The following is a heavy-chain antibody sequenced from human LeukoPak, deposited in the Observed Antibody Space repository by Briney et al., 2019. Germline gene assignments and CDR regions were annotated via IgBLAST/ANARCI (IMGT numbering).Heavy chain of an antibody. CDR1: GYTFTSYD. CDR2: MNTNSGNT. D-gene: IGHD3-10*01. Sequence: ASVTLSCKASGYTFTSYDINWVRQAAGEGLEWMGWMNTNSGNTGYAQKFQGRVTMTRNTSISTAYMELSSLKSEDTAVYSCARDGGSFGYWGQGTLVTVSS. V-gene: IGHV1-8*01. J-gene: IGHJ4*02. CDR3: ARDGGSFGY.